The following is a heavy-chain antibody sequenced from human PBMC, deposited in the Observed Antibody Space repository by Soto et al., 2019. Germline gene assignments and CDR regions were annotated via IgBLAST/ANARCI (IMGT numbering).Heavy chain of an antibody. D-gene: IGHD6-13*01. J-gene: IGHJ5*02. CDR1: GGSISSYY. CDR2: IYYSGST. CDR3: ARLEIAAAGTPYNWFDP. V-gene: IGHV4-59*08. Sequence: LSLTCTVSGGSISSYYWSWIRQPPGKGLEWIGYIYYSGSTNYNPSLKSRVTISVDTSKNQFSLKLSSVTAADTAVYYCARLEIAAAGTPYNWFDPWGQGTLVTVSS.